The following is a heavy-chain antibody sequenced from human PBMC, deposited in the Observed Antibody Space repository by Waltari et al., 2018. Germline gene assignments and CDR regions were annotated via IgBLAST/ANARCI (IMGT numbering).Heavy chain of an antibody. CDR1: GGSFSGYY. CDR3: ARRGGGYCSSTSCFRPFDP. D-gene: IGHD2-2*01. J-gene: IGHJ5*02. V-gene: IGHV4-34*01. CDR2: INHSGST. Sequence: QVQLQQWGPGLLKPSETLSLTCAVYGGSFSGYYWSWIRQPPGTGLEWIGEINHSGSTNYNPSLKSRVTISVETSKNQFSLKLSSVTAADTAVYYCARRGGGYCSSTSCFRPFDPWGQGTLVTVSS.